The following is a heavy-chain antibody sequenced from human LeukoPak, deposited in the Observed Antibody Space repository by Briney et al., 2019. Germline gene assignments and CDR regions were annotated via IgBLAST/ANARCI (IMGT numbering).Heavy chain of an antibody. CDR3: VKDYQVGNSPAFGDY. V-gene: IGHV3-23*01. CDR1: GFTFSSCG. Sequence: GGSLRLSCVASGFTFSSCGMSWVRRAPGKGLEWVSGLIENGATTYYADSVKGRFTISRDNSRNTMYLQMNSLRVEDTAVYYCVKDYQVGNSPAFGDYWGQGTLVTISS. D-gene: IGHD1-26*01. J-gene: IGHJ4*02. CDR2: LIENGATT.